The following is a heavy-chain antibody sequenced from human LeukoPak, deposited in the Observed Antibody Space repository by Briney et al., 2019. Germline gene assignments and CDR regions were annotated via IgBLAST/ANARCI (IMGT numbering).Heavy chain of an antibody. Sequence: GSLRLSCAASGFTFSSYGMHWVRQAPGKGLEWVALIWYDGSNKYYADSVKGRLTISRDNSKNTLYLQMNSLRAEDTAVYYCAREGPRGNSQFDYWGQGTLVTVSS. CDR3: AREGPRGNSQFDY. J-gene: IGHJ4*02. D-gene: IGHD2/OR15-2a*01. CDR1: GFTFSSYG. CDR2: IWYDGSNK. V-gene: IGHV3-33*01.